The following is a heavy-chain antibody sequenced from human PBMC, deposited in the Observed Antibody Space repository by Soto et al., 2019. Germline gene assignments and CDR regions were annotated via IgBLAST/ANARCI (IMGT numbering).Heavy chain of an antibody. Sequence: QLQLQESGPGLVKPSETLSLTCTVSGGSISSSSYYWGWIRQPPGKGLEWIGSIYYSGSTYYNPSLKSRVTISVDTPKNQFSLKLSSVTAADTAVYYCASIQLWLQDTQDTFDYWGQGTLVTVSS. CDR2: IYYSGST. V-gene: IGHV4-39*01. J-gene: IGHJ4*02. CDR3: ASIQLWLQDTQDTFDY. CDR1: GGSISSSSYY. D-gene: IGHD5-18*01.